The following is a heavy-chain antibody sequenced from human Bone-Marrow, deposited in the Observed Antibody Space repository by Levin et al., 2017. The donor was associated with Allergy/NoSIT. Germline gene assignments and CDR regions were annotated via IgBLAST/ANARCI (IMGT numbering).Heavy chain of an antibody. CDR3: ARLPIDVGATTWIDY. J-gene: IGHJ4*02. Sequence: SQTLSLTCTVSGGSISSSTYCWGWIRQPPGKGLEWIGGIYYSGRTYYSPSLKSRVTISVDTSKNQFSLKLSSVTAADTALYYCARLPIDVGATTWIDYWGQGALVTVSS. V-gene: IGHV4-39*01. CDR2: IYYSGRT. D-gene: IGHD1-26*01. CDR1: GGSISSSTYC.